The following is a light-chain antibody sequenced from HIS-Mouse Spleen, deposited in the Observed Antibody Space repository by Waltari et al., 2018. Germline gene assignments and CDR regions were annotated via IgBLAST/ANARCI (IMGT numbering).Light chain of an antibody. CDR3: CSYAGSYSWV. J-gene: IGLJ3*02. V-gene: IGLV2-11*01. CDR1: SSDVGGYNY. CDR2: DVS. Sequence: QSALTQPRSVSGSPGQSVTISCTGTSSDVGGYNYVSWYQQHPGKPSKLMIYDVSKRPSGVPDRFSGSKSGNTASLTISGLQAEDEADYYCCSYAGSYSWVFGGGTKLTVL.